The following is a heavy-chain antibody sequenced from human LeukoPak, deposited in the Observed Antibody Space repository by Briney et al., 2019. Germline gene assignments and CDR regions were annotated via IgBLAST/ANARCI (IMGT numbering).Heavy chain of an antibody. J-gene: IGHJ5*02. D-gene: IGHD2-2*01. Sequence: ASVKVSCKASGYIFNGYYIHWVRQAPGQGPEWMGWINPNNGDTKCAQKFKGRVTMTRDTSISTAYMELSSLRSDDTAFYYCARNGQLLSGSYWFDPWGQGALVTVSS. CDR2: INPNNGDT. V-gene: IGHV1-2*02. CDR1: GYIFNGYY. CDR3: ARNGQLLSGSYWFDP.